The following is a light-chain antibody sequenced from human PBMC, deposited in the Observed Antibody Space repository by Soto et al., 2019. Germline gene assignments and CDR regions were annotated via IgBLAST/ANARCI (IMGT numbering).Light chain of an antibody. CDR1: SGHSSYA. CDR2: LNSDGSH. Sequence: QAVLTQSPSASASLGASVKLTCTLSSGHSSYAIAWNQQQPEKGPRYLMKLNSDGSHSKGDGIPDRFSGSSSGAERYLTISSLQSEDEADYYCQTWGTDIVVFGGGTKLTVL. V-gene: IGLV4-69*01. CDR3: QTWGTDIVV. J-gene: IGLJ2*01.